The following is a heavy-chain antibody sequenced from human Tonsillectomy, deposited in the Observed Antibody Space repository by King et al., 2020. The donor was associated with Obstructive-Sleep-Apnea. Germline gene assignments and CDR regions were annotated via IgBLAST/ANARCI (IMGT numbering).Heavy chain of an antibody. D-gene: IGHD3/OR15-3a*01. CDR2: IYYSGST. Sequence: VQLQESGPGLVKPSETLSLTCTVSGGSISSYYWSWIRQPPGKGLEWIGYIYYSGSTNYNPSLKSRVTISVDTSKNQFSLKLSSVTAADTAVYYCARHFRLGGFDYGGQGTLVTVSS. V-gene: IGHV4-59*08. CDR3: ARHFRLGGFDY. CDR1: GGSISSYY. J-gene: IGHJ4*02.